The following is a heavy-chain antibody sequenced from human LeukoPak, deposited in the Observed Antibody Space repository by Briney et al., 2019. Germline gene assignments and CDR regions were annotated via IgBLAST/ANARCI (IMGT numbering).Heavy chain of an antibody. CDR2: IVHDGNNK. J-gene: IGHJ3*02. CDR1: GFTFNSYG. D-gene: IGHD2-21*02. V-gene: IGHV3-30*03. Sequence: GGSLRLSCAASGFTFNSYGMHWVRQAPGKGLEWVAVIVHDGNNKYYADSVKGRFTISRDNSKNTLYLQMNNLRAEDTAVYYCARETLGVTAFDIWGQGTMVTVSS. CDR3: ARETLGVTAFDI.